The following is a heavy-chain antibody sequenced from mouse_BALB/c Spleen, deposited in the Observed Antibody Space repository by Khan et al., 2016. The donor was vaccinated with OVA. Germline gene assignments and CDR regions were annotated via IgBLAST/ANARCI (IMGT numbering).Heavy chain of an antibody. CDR2: INPHIGET. CDR3: ARIYGSDFDY. Sequence: EVELVESGPELVKPGASVKISCKASGYSFTGYFMNWVMQCHGKSLEWIGRINPHIGETFYNPKFKGKATLTVDESSSTAHMELRSLASEDSAVYYCARIYGSDFDYWGQGTTLTVSS. V-gene: IGHV1-20*02. D-gene: IGHD1-1*01. J-gene: IGHJ2*01. CDR1: GYSFTGYF.